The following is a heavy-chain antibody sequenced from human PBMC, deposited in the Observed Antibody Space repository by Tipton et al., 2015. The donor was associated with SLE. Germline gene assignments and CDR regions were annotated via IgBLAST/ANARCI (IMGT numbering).Heavy chain of an antibody. Sequence: QSGPEVKKPGASVKVSCQASGYTFTGFYMHWVRQAPGQGLEWMGWINPNSGDTNYAQNFQGRVNMTRDTSISAAYMELTRLRSDDTAVYYCAKSPAVIVPATIRHYFYMDVWGTGTTVIVSS. V-gene: IGHV1-2*02. CDR3: AKSPAVIVPATIRHYFYMDV. CDR2: INPNSGDT. D-gene: IGHD2-2*01. CDR1: GYTFTGFY. J-gene: IGHJ6*03.